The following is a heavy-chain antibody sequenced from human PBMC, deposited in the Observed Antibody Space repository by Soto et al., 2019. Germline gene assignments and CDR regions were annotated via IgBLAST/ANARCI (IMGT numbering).Heavy chain of an antibody. CDR2: ISYDGSNK. CDR3: AREKWPGLENWFDP. D-gene: IGHD5-12*01. Sequence: GGSLRLSCAASGFTFSSYAMHWVRQAPGKGLEWVAVISYDGSNKYYADSVKGRFTISRDNSKNTLYLQMNSLRAEDTAVYYCAREKWPGLENWFDPWGQGTLVTVSS. CDR1: GFTFSSYA. V-gene: IGHV3-30-3*01. J-gene: IGHJ5*02.